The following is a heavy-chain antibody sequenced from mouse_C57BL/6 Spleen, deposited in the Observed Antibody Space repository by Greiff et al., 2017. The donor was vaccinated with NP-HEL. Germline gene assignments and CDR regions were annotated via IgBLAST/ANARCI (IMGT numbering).Heavy chain of an antibody. D-gene: IGHD2-2*01. Sequence: QVQLQQSGAELVKPGASVKLSCKASGYTFTSYWMHWVKQRPGQGLEWIGMIHPNSGSTNYNEKFKSKATLTVDKSSSTAYMQLSSLTSEDSAVYYCARLPGTMVTDWYFDVWGTGTTVTVSS. CDR1: GYTFTSYW. V-gene: IGHV1-64*01. J-gene: IGHJ1*03. CDR2: IHPNSGST. CDR3: ARLPGTMVTDWYFDV.